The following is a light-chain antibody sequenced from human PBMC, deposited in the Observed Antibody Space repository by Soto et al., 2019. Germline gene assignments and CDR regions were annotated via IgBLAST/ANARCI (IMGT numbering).Light chain of an antibody. CDR2: DVS. V-gene: IGLV2-14*03. Sequence: QSALTQPASVSGSPGQSITISCTGTSGDVGAYNHVSWYQHRPGRAPKLMIYDVSDRPSGVSNRFSGSKSDNTASLTISGLQAEDEADYYCFSYTTSSTYVFGTGTKATVL. CDR1: SGDVGAYNH. J-gene: IGLJ1*01. CDR3: FSYTTSSTYV.